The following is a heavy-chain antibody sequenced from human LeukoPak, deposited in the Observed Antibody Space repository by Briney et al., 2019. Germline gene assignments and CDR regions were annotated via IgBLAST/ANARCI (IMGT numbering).Heavy chain of an antibody. CDR3: ARDRVGSGNWIDP. Sequence: ASVKVSCKASGYTFTTYAMHWVRQAPGQRLEWMGWINAGNGDTKYSEKFQGRVTITRDTSASTAYMELSSLRSEDTAVYYCARDRVGSGNWIDPWGQGTLVTVSS. D-gene: IGHD1-26*01. J-gene: IGHJ5*02. CDR2: INAGNGDT. CDR1: GYTFTTYA. V-gene: IGHV1-3*01.